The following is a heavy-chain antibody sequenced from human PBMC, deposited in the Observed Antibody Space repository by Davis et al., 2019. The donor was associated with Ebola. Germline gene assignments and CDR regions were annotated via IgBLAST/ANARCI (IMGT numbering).Heavy chain of an antibody. CDR2: VSSGGTTT. CDR1: GFIFRDYY. CDR3: ARLRGHFDTRGYYYPYYFDL. V-gene: IGHV3-11*01. J-gene: IGHJ4*02. Sequence: GESLKISCAASGFIFRDYYMTWIRQAPGKGLEWVASVSSGGTTTYYADSLKGRFTISRDNSLFLQMNSLRAEDTAVYYCARLRGHFDTRGYYYPYYFDLWGQGTLVTVSS. D-gene: IGHD3-22*01.